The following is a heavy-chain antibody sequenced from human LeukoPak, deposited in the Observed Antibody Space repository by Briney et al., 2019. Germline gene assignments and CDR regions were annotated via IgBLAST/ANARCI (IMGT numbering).Heavy chain of an antibody. Sequence: GGSLRLSCAASGFTFSSYAMHWVRQAPGKGLEWVANIKQDGSEKYYVDSVKGRFTISRDNAKNSLYLQMNSLRAEDTAVYYCARDVVRGVIEYWGQGTLVTVSS. J-gene: IGHJ4*02. CDR1: GFTFSSYA. CDR2: IKQDGSEK. V-gene: IGHV3-7*01. CDR3: ARDVVRGVIEY. D-gene: IGHD3-10*01.